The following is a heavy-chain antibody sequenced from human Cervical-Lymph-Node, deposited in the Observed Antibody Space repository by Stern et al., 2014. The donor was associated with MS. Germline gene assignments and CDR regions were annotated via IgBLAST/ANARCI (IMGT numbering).Heavy chain of an antibody. J-gene: IGHJ6*02. CDR2: INPSGGST. CDR3: AREVAGHRLGMMDV. V-gene: IGHV1-46*01. CDR1: GYNFTSYY. Sequence: LVESGAEVKKPGASVRVSCKASGYNFTSYYMHWVRQAPGQGLEWMGVINPSGGSTSSAQKFQGRVTMTRDTSTSTVYMELSSLRSEDTAVYYCAREVAGHRLGMMDVWGQGTTVTVSS. D-gene: IGHD6-19*01.